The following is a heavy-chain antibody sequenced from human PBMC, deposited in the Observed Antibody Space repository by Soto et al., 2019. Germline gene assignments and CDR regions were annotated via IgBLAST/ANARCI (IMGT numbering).Heavy chain of an antibody. V-gene: IGHV1-69*02. Sequence: QVQLVQSGAEVKKPGSSVKVSCKASGGTLSSYPISWVRQAPGQGLEWMGRIIPVVPLTNYAQALQGRLTITADMSTNTAYMELGSLGPEDTAVYYCASPTGATGGNWFAPWGQGTLVTVSS. CDR3: ASPTGATGGNWFAP. CDR1: GGTLSSYP. CDR2: IIPVVPLT. D-gene: IGHD1-1*01. J-gene: IGHJ5*02.